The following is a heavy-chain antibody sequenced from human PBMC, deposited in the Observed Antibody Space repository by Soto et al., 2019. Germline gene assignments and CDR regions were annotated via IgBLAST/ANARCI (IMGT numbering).Heavy chain of an antibody. J-gene: IGHJ6*02. CDR1: GGSISSSSYC. D-gene: IGHD4-4*01. CDR3: SRVSNATTDYCASAMDV. Sequence: QLQLQESGPGLVKPSETLSLTCTVSGGSISSSSYCWGWTRQPPGKGVEWIGRIHYSGSTYYSPSLRGRVTISADPAKNQFSLNLSSVTAADTAVYYCSRVSNATTDYCASAMDVWGQGTTVSVSS. CDR2: IHYSGST. V-gene: IGHV4-39*01.